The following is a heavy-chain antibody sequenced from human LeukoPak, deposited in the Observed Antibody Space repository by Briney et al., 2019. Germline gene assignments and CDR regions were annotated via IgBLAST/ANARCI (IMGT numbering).Heavy chain of an antibody. CDR3: ARRYYYGSGSYYSYFDY. J-gene: IGHJ4*02. D-gene: IGHD3-10*01. CDR2: IYPGDSDT. CDR1: GYSFTSYW. Sequence: GEYLKIFCKGSGYSFTSYWIGWVRQLPGKGLEWMGIIYPGDSDTRYSPSFQGQVTISADKSISTAYLQWSSLKAADTAMYYCARRYYYGSGSYYSYFDYWGQGTLVTVSS. V-gene: IGHV5-51*01.